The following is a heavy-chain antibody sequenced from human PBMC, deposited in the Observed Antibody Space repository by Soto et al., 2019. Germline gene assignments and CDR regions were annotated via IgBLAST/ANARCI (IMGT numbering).Heavy chain of an antibody. CDR3: ASFSGANYGDYGGGINY. J-gene: IGHJ4*02. V-gene: IGHV4-39*01. CDR2: VHYSGST. CDR1: GGSISGSSYY. Sequence: SETLSLTCTVSGGSISGSSYYWGWIRQPPGKGLECIGSVHYSGSTDYNPSLKSRVTISVDTSKNQFSLKLTSVTAADTAVYFCASFSGANYGDYGGGINYWGQGTIVTVYS. D-gene: IGHD4-17*01.